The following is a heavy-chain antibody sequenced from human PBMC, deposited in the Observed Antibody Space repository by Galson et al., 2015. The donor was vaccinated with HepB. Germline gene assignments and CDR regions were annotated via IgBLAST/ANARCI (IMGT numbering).Heavy chain of an antibody. CDR3: AREGMAGTLDY. D-gene: IGHD6-19*01. J-gene: IGHJ4*02. Sequence: SLRLSCAASGFTFSSYAMHWVRQAPGKGLQWVAIIPYDGSYKYYADSVKGRFTISRDNSKNTLYLQMCSLRAEDTAVYYCAREGMAGTLDYWGQGTLITVSS. CDR1: GFTFSSYA. V-gene: IGHV3-30-3*01. CDR2: IPYDGSYK.